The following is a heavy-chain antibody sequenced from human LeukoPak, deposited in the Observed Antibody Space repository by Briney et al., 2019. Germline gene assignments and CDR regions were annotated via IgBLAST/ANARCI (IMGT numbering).Heavy chain of an antibody. CDR2: IYYSGST. V-gene: IGHV4-59*12. J-gene: IGHJ4*02. D-gene: IGHD3-10*01. Sequence: SETLSLTCTVSGGSISGYYWSWIRQPPGKGPEWIGYIYYSGSTNYNPSLKSRVTISVDTSKNQFSLKMNSVTAADTAVYYCARDSGGSDYWGQGTLVTVSS. CDR3: ARDSGGSDY. CDR1: GGSISGYY.